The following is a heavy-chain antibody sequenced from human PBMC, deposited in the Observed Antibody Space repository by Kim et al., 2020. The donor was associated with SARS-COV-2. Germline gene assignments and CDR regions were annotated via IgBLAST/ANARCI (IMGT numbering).Heavy chain of an antibody. CDR3: ASSPPGLYGEEGIRFDY. CDR2: IKQDGSEK. J-gene: IGHJ4*02. D-gene: IGHD4-17*01. Sequence: GGSLRLSCAASGFTFSSYWMSWVRQAPGKGLEWVANIKQDGSEKYYVDSEKGRFTISRDNAKNSLYLKMNSLRADDTAVYYCASSPPGLYGEEGIRFDYWGQGTLVTVSS. V-gene: IGHV3-7*01. CDR1: GFTFSSYW.